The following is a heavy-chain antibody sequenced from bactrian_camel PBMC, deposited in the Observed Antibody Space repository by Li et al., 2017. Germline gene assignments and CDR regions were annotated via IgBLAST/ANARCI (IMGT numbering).Heavy chain of an antibody. CDR3: AADYGRLGCADYGPDMKTEFTY. CDR2: INFDRGT. D-gene: IGHD5*01. CDR1: GFTFSADY. V-gene: IGHV3S10*01. J-gene: IGHJ4*01. Sequence: VQLVESGGGLVQAGGSLRLSCAASGFTFSADYMSWVRQAPGKGLEWVSGINFDRGTYYADSVKGRFTISQDNAKITVLQMNSLKPEDTGMYYCAADYGRLGCADYGPDMKTEFTYWGQGTQVTVS.